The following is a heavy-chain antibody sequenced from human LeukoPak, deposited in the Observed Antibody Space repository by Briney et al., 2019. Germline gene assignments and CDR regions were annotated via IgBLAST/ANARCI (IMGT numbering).Heavy chain of an antibody. CDR2: IYYSGST. D-gene: IGHD5-18*01. CDR1: GGSISSYY. J-gene: IGHJ4*02. V-gene: IGHV4-59*01. CDR3: AREYSYGNFDY. Sequence: NPSETLSHTCTVSGGSISSYYWSWIRQPPGKGLEWIGYIYYSGSTNYNPSLKSRVTISVDTSKNQFSLKLSSVTAADTAVYYCAREYSYGNFDYWGQGTLVTVSS.